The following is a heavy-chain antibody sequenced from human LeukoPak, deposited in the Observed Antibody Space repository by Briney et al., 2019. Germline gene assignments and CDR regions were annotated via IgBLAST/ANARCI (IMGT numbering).Heavy chain of an antibody. D-gene: IGHD1-14*01. CDR2: IYYSGST. V-gene: IGHV4-31*03. CDR3: ARARPPGAPYYFDY. CDR1: GGSLSSGGYY. J-gene: IGHJ4*02. Sequence: TLSLTRTVSGGSLSSGGYYWSWTRQHPGKGLEWIGYIYYSGSTYYNPSLKSRVTISVDTSKNQFSLKLSSVTAADTAVYYCARARPPGAPYYFDYWGQGTLVTVSS.